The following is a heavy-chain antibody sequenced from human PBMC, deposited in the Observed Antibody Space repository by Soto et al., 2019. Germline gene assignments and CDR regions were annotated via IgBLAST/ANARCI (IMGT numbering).Heavy chain of an antibody. V-gene: IGHV3-23*01. D-gene: IGHD6-6*01. CDR1: GFTFSSYA. J-gene: IGHJ3*02. Sequence: EVQLLESGGGLVQPGGSLRLSCAASGFTFSSYAMSWVRQAPGKGLEWVSAISGSGGSTYYADSVKGRFTISRDNSKNPLYLQMHSLRAKDTAVYYCAKGVEYSGSSTLYDAFDIWGQGTMVTVSS. CDR2: ISGSGGST. CDR3: AKGVEYSGSSTLYDAFDI.